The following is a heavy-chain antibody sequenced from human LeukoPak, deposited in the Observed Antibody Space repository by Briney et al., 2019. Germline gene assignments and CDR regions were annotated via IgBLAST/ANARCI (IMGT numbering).Heavy chain of an antibody. D-gene: IGHD6-19*01. CDR3: ARVPISSGWSSGQSYYFDY. J-gene: IGHJ4*02. Sequence: ASVKVSCKASVSTFTGYYMHWVRQAPGQGLEWMGWINPNSGGTNYAQNFQGRVTMTRDTSISTAYMELSRLRSDDTAVYYCARVPISSGWSSGQSYYFDYWGQGTLVTVSS. CDR1: VSTFTGYY. V-gene: IGHV1-2*02. CDR2: INPNSGGT.